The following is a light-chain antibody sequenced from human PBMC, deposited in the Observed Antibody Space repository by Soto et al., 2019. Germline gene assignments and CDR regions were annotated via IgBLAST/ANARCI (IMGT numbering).Light chain of an antibody. Sequence: QSALTQPPSASGSPGQSVTISCTGTSSDVGAYNYVSWYQQHAGKAPKLVIYEVTKRPSGVPDRFSGSKSANTASLTVSGLQAEDEADYYCSSFASSNTWVFGGWNKLTVL. CDR2: EVT. CDR1: SSDVGAYNY. J-gene: IGLJ3*02. V-gene: IGLV2-8*01. CDR3: SSFASSNTWV.